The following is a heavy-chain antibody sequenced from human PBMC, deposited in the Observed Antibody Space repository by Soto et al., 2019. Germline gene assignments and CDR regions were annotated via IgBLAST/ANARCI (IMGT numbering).Heavy chain of an antibody. J-gene: IGHJ6*01. CDR2: IIPIFGTA. Sequence: QVQLVQSGAEVKKPGSSVKVSCKASGGTFSSYAISWVRQAPGQGLEWMGGIIPIFGTANYAQKFQGRVTITADKTTSRAYMELSSIRTEDTAVYYCAREYCSSTRCYTAMYYYYYGMDVWGQGTTVTVSS. V-gene: IGHV1-69*06. D-gene: IGHD2-2*02. CDR1: GGTFSSYA. CDR3: AREYCSSTRCYTAMYYYYYGMDV.